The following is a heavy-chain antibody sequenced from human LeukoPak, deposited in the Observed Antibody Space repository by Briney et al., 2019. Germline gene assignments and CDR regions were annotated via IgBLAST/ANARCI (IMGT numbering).Heavy chain of an antibody. CDR2: ISKGSASA. CDR1: GFTFSSYT. D-gene: IGHD6-6*01. CDR3: AREEDSSAIRASDGMDV. J-gene: IGHJ6*02. Sequence: GGSLRLSCAASGFTFSSYTMNWVRQAPGKGLEWVSCISKGSASAYYADSVKGRFTISRDNAKNSVDLQMNSQRAEDTALYYCAREEDSSAIRASDGMDVWGQGTTVTVSS. V-gene: IGHV3-21*01.